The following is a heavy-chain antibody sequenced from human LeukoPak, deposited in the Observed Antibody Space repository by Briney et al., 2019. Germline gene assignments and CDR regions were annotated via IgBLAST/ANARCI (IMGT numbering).Heavy chain of an antibody. Sequence: PSETLSLTCAVYGGSFSGYYWSWTRQPPGKGLEWIGEINHSGSTNYNPSLKSRVTISVDTSKNQFSLKLSSVTAADTAVYYCARGRSQGSGSYYKDYWGQGTLVTVSS. CDR2: INHSGST. J-gene: IGHJ4*02. CDR1: GGSFSGYY. CDR3: ARGRSQGSGSYYKDY. V-gene: IGHV4-34*01. D-gene: IGHD3-10*01.